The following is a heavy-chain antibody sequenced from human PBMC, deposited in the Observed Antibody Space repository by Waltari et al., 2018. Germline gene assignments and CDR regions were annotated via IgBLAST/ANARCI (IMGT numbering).Heavy chain of an antibody. V-gene: IGHV4-59*01. CDR3: ARSGGKGLSHHFDY. J-gene: IGHJ4*02. CDR2: IYYSGST. CDR1: GASLSGYS. Sequence: QVQLQESGPGMVKRSRTRSLPCTVAGASLSGYSWTCIRQPPGKVLEWIGYIYYSGSTNYNPSLKSRVTISVDTSKNQFSLKLSSVTAADTAVYYCARSGGKGLSHHFDYWGQGTLVTVSS. D-gene: IGHD3-10*01.